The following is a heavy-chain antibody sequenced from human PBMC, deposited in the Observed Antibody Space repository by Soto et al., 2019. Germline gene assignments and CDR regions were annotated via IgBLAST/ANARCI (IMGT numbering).Heavy chain of an antibody. J-gene: IGHJ6*02. CDR3: AHKGGRGAAMDV. CDR2: IYWDDDK. CDR1: GFSVSTSGVG. D-gene: IGHD2-15*01. V-gene: IGHV2-5*02. Sequence: QITLKESGPTLVKPTQTLTLTCTFSGFSVSTSGVGGAWIRQPPGKALEWLALIYWDDDKRYSPFLQSRVTITKDTSKNQVVLTMTNMDPVDTATYYCAHKGGRGAAMDVWGQGTTVTVSS.